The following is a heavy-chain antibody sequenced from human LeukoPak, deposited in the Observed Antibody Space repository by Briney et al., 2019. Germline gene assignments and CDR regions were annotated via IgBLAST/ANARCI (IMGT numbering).Heavy chain of an antibody. J-gene: IGHJ6*02. Sequence: GGSPRLSCAASGFILSTYSMNWVRQAAGKGLEWVSSISSSARYMYYADSVKGRFTISRDNAKNSLYLQMNSLRAEDTAVYYCARGGVGLVIIPGWEYDYYGLDVWGQGTTVTVSS. CDR2: ISSSARYM. CDR3: ARGGVGLVIIPGWEYDYYGLDV. CDR1: GFILSTYS. V-gene: IGHV3-21*01. D-gene: IGHD3/OR15-3a*01.